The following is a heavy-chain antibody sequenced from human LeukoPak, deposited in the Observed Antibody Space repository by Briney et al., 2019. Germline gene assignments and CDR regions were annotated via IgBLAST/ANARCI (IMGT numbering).Heavy chain of an antibody. V-gene: IGHV1-8*01. D-gene: IGHD1-1*01. CDR2: VSPKTGRT. CDR3: ARESERNDGWFDP. CDR1: GYTFRSHD. J-gene: IGHJ5*02. Sequence: ASVKVSCKAPGYTFRSHDINWVRQATGQGLEWMGWVSPKTGRTGYAQKFQGRVYMTTNASLSTAYMELSSLRSDDTAVYFCARESERNDGWFDPWGQGTLVTVSS.